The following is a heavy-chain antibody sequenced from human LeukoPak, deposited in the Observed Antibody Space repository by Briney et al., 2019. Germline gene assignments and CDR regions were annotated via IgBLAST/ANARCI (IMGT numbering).Heavy chain of an antibody. D-gene: IGHD3-16*01. CDR1: GGTFSSYA. CDR2: IIPILGIA. J-gene: IGHJ3*02. V-gene: IGHV1-69*04. CDR3: ARVWPSSGGAYAFDI. Sequence: GASVKVSCKASGGTFSSYAISWVRQAPGQGLEWMGRIIPILGIANYAQKFQGRVTITADKSTSTAYMELSSLRSEDTAVYYCARVWPSSGGAYAFDIWGQGTMVTVSS.